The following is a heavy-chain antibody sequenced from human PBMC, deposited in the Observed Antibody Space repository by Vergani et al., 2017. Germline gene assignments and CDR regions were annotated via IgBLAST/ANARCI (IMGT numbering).Heavy chain of an antibody. CDR2: INPNSGGK. J-gene: IGHJ4*02. CDR3: ARYPEGSTLWYFDY. V-gene: IGHV1-2*02. D-gene: IGHD1-26*01. Sequence: QVQLVQSGAEVKKPGASVKVSCKASGYTFTGYYMHWVRQAPGQGLEWMGWINPNSGGKNYAQKFQGRVTMTRDTSISTAYMELSRLRSDDTALYYCARYPEGSTLWYFDYWGQGTLVTVSS. CDR1: GYTFTGYY.